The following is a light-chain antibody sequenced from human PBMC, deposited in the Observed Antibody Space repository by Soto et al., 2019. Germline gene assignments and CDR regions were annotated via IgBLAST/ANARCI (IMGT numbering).Light chain of an antibody. CDR1: DSLLHTNGYNY. J-gene: IGKJ5*01. V-gene: IGKV2-28*01. CDR2: WAS. CDR3: QQYHSDPIT. Sequence: DVVMTQSPLSLPVTPGEPCSVSCSARDSLLHTNGYNYLDWFQQKPGQPPRLFIYWASTRGSGVPDRLSGSGSGTDFTLTISNVEAEDVAIYYCQQYHSDPITFGQGTRLEIK.